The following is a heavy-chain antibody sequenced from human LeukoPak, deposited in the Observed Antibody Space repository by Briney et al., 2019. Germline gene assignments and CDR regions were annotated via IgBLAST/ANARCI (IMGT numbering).Heavy chain of an antibody. V-gene: IGHV3-23*01. D-gene: IGHD3-10*01. CDR3: AKRPYYGSGSYYNPLYYFDY. J-gene: IGHJ4*02. CDR1: GFTFSSYA. Sequence: GGSLRLSCAASGFTFSSYAMSWVRQAPGKGLEWVSAISGSGGSTYYADSVKGRFTISRDNSKNTLYLQMNSLRAEDTAVYYCAKRPYYGSGSYYNPLYYFDYWGQGTLVTVSS. CDR2: ISGSGGST.